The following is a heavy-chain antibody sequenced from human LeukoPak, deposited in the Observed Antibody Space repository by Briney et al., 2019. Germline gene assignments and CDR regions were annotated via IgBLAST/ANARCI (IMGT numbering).Heavy chain of an antibody. CDR1: GLTFSSYG. Sequence: PGGSLRLSCGASGLTFSSYGIHWVRHAPGKGLEWVAFIWYDGSNKYYADSVKGRFTISRDNSKNTLYLQMNSLRAEDTAVYYCARGGVVRYCSSTSCQQFDYWGQGTLVTVSS. CDR2: IWYDGSNK. J-gene: IGHJ4*02. V-gene: IGHV3-33*01. CDR3: ARGGVVRYCSSTSCQQFDY. D-gene: IGHD2-2*01.